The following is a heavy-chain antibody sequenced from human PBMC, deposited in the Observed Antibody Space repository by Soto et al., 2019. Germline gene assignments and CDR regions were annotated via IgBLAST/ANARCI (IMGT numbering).Heavy chain of an antibody. CDR2: IYYSGST. Sequence: SETLSLTCTVSGGSISIGDYYWSLILQPPGKGLEWIGYIYYSGSTYYNPSLKSRVTISVDTSKNQFSLKLSSVTAADTAVYYCARGGASYYDFWSGYYEIDYWGQGTLVTVSS. CDR1: GGSISIGDYY. V-gene: IGHV4-30-4*01. J-gene: IGHJ4*02. CDR3: ARGGASYYDFWSGYYEIDY. D-gene: IGHD3-3*01.